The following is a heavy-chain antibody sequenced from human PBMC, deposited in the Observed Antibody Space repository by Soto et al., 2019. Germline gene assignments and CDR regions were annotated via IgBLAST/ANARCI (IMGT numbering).Heavy chain of an antibody. V-gene: IGHV4-4*07. CDR2: IYTSGST. CDR1: GGSISSYY. J-gene: IGHJ4*02. CDR3: ARGLYTYDSSGYYFDY. D-gene: IGHD3-22*01. Sequence: SETLSLTCTVSGGSISSYYWSWIRQPAGKGLERIGRIYTSGSTNYNPSLKSRVTMSVDTSKNQFSLKLSSVTAADTAVYYCARGLYTYDSSGYYFDYWGQGTLVTVSS.